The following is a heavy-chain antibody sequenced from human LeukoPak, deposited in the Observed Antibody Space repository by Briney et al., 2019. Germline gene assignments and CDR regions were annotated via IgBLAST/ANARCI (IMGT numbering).Heavy chain of an antibody. J-gene: IGHJ1*01. D-gene: IGHD3-22*01. CDR3: ARDPDSSGYYYGGYFQH. V-gene: IGHV3-30*04. CDR2: XXXXVRNK. CDR1: XXTFSSYA. Sequence: AXXXTFSSYAMDWVRQXPGKGLXXXXXXXXXVRNKYYADSVKGRFTISRDNSKNTLYLQMNSLRAEDTAVYYCARDPDSSGYYYGGYFQHWGQGTLVTVSS.